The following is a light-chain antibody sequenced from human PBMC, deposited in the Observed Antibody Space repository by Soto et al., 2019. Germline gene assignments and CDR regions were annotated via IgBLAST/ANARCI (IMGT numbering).Light chain of an antibody. Sequence: EIVLTQSPATLSLSPGERATLSCRASQSVSSLLAWYQQKPGQAPRLLIYDACSRATGIPTRFSGSGSGTDFTLTISSLEPEDFAVYYCQQRSNWPLTFGGGTKVEIK. CDR1: QSVSSL. J-gene: IGKJ4*01. CDR3: QQRSNWPLT. V-gene: IGKV3-11*01. CDR2: DAC.